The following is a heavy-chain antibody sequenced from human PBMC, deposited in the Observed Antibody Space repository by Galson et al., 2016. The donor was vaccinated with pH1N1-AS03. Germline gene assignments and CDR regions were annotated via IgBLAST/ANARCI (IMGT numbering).Heavy chain of an antibody. CDR2: ISISGNYT. J-gene: IGHJ3*02. Sequence: SLRLSCAASGFTLRSYAMTWVRQAPGKGLEWVSAISISGNYTYYAASVKRRFTISKDGYKNTLYLQMNGLRGEDTAVYYCTKGYLTSTAVTARDGLDIWGQGTMVTVSS. V-gene: IGHV3-23*01. D-gene: IGHD2-21*02. CDR3: TKGYLTSTAVTARDGLDI. CDR1: GFTLRSYA.